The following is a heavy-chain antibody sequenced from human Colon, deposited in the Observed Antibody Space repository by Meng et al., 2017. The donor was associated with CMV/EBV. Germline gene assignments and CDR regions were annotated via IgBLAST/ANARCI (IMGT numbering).Heavy chain of an antibody. Sequence: GESLKISCAASGFTFSSYAMSWVRQAPGQGLEWVSVISGSGGSTYHADSVKGRFTISRDNSKNTLYLQMNSLRAEDTAVYYCARCTSSIDAFDIWGQGTMVTVSS. J-gene: IGHJ3*02. CDR3: ARCTSSIDAFDI. V-gene: IGHV3-23*01. CDR2: ISGSGGST. CDR1: GFTFSSYA. D-gene: IGHD3-3*02.